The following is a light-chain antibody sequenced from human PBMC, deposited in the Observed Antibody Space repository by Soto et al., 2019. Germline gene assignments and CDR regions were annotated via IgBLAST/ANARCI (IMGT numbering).Light chain of an antibody. CDR3: QQANNFPLT. CDR1: QGISSW. Sequence: DIQMTQSPSSVSASVGDRVTITWRASQGISSWLAWYQQNPGKAPKLLIYAASSWHSGIPSRFSGRGSGTEFTLTISSLQPEDFATYYCQQANNFPLTFGGGTKVEIK. J-gene: IGKJ4*01. V-gene: IGKV1-12*01. CDR2: AAS.